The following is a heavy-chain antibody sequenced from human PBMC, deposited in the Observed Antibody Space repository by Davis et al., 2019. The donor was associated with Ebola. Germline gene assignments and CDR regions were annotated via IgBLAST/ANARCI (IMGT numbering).Heavy chain of an antibody. J-gene: IGHJ4*02. CDR2: INPHNGNT. CDR3: ARAQFPTTSDH. V-gene: IGHV1-18*04. CDR1: GYTFTGYY. D-gene: IGHD1-1*01. Sequence: ASVKVSCKASGYTFTGYYMHWVRQAPGQGLEWMGWINPHNGNTNYAQNVQGRVTMTTDTSTSTAYMEVGSLRSDDTAVYYCARAQFPTTSDHWGQGTLVTVSS.